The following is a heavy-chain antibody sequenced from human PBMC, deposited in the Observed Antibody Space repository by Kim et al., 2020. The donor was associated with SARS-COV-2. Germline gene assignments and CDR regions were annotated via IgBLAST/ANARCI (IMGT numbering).Heavy chain of an antibody. CDR3: AKDSKYNWNDALDY. CDR2: ISWNSGSI. CDR1: GFTFDDYA. J-gene: IGHJ4*02. D-gene: IGHD1-1*01. Sequence: GGSLRLSCAASGFTFDDYAMHWVRQAPGKGLEWVSGISWNSGSIGYADSVKGRFTISRDNAKNSLYLQMNSLRAEDTALYYCAKDSKYNWNDALDYWGQGTLVTVSS. V-gene: IGHV3-9*01.